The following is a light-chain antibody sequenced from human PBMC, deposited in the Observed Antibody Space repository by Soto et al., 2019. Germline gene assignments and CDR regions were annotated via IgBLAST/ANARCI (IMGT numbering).Light chain of an antibody. J-gene: IGKJ4*01. CDR1: QGISSS. CDR3: QQLNTYPLT. CDR2: AAS. Sequence: IQLTQSPSSLSASVGDRVTITCRASQGISSSLAWYQQKPGKAPNLLIYAASTLQSGVPSRFSGSGSGTDFTLTTSSLQPEDFATYYCQQLNTYPLTFGGGTMVEIK. V-gene: IGKV1-9*01.